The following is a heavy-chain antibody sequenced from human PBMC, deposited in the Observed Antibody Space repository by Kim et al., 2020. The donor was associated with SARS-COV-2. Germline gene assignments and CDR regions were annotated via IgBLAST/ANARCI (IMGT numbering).Heavy chain of an antibody. Sequence: GGSLRLPCVASGFIFNSYTMNWVRQAPGKGLEWVSSITSSGNYMYYADSVEGRFTISRDNAKNSLYLQVNSLRAEDTAVYYCATHGSSWTDDAFDIWGQGTMVTVSS. J-gene: IGHJ3*02. CDR1: GFIFNSYT. CDR3: ATHGSSWTDDAFDI. CDR2: ITSSGNYM. V-gene: IGHV3-21*01. D-gene: IGHD6-13*01.